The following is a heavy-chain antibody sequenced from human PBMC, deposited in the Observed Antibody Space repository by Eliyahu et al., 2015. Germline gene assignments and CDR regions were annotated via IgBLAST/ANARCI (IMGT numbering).Heavy chain of an antibody. D-gene: IGHD3-10*01. CDR3: AKDGRRAGLLWFRELLWGWFDP. J-gene: IGHJ5*02. V-gene: IGHV3-30*18. Sequence: QVQLVESGGGVVQPGXSLRLSCAASGFTFXXXXXPXVPQAPGKGLGGVAVISYDGSNKYYADSVKGRFTISRDNSKNTLYLQMNSLRAEDTAVYYCAKDGRRAGLLWFRELLWGWFDPWGQGTLVTVSS. CDR1: GFTFXXXX. CDR2: ISYDGSNK.